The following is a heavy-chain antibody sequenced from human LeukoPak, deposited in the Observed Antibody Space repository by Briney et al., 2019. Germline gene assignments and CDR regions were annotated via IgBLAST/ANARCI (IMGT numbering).Heavy chain of an antibody. CDR3: ARATPTGDFDY. D-gene: IGHD1-1*01. CDR2: ISSSSSYI. J-gene: IGHJ4*02. V-gene: IGHV3-21*01. CDR1: GFTFSRYE. Sequence: GGSLRLSCAASGFTFSRYEMKWVRQAPGKGLEWVSSISSSSSYIYYADSVKGRFTISRDNAKNSLYLQMNSLRAEDTAVYYCARATPTGDFDYWGQGTLVTVSS.